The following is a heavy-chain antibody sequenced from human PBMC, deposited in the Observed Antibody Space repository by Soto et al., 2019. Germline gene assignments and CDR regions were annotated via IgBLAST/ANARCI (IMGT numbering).Heavy chain of an antibody. CDR2: INSDGSST. CDR1: GFTFSSYW. V-gene: IGHV3-74*01. J-gene: IGHJ6*02. Sequence: GGSLRLSCAASGFTFSSYWMHWVRQAPGKGLVWVSRINSDGSSTSYADSVKGRFTISRDNAKNTLYLQMNSLRAEDTAVYYCARDIVLDTAMVTAYYYYGMDVWGQGTTVTVSS. D-gene: IGHD5-18*01. CDR3: ARDIVLDTAMVTAYYYYGMDV.